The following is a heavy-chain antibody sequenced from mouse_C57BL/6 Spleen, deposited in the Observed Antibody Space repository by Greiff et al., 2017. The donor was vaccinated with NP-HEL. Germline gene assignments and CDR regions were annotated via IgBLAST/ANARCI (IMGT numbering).Heavy chain of an antibody. CDR3: ARSHISYFDY. Sequence: VNVVESGAELVKPGASVKISCKASGYAFSSYWMNWVKQRPGKGLEWIGQIYPGDGDTNYNGKFKGKATLTADKSSSTAYMQLSSLTSEDSAVYFCARSHISYFDYWGQGTTLTVSS. J-gene: IGHJ2*01. CDR2: IYPGDGDT. CDR1: GYAFSSYW. V-gene: IGHV1-80*01.